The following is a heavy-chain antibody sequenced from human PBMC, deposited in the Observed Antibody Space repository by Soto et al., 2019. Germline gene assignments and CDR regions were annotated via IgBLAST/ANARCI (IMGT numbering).Heavy chain of an antibody. D-gene: IGHD2-21*02. CDR1: GYTFTSYA. CDR3: ARSIVVVTALDY. CDR2: INAGNGNT. V-gene: IGHV1-3*05. J-gene: IGHJ4*02. Sequence: QVQLVQSGAEEKKPGASVKVSCKASGYTFTSYAMHWVRQAPGQWLEWLGWINAGNGNTKYSQKFQGRVTITRDTSARKAYMELRSLRSEDTAVYYCARSIVVVTALDYWGQGTLVTVSS.